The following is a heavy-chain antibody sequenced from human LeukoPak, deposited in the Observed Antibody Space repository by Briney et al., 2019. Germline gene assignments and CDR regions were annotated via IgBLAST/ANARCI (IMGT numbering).Heavy chain of an antibody. CDR1: GDSVSSNSAA. Sequence: SQTLSLTCAISGDSVSSNSAAWNWIRQSPSRGLEWLGRTYYRSKWYNDYEVSVKSRITINPDTSKNQFSLQLNSVTPEDTAVYYCARENSSSWYAVYYYYGMDVWGQGTTVTVSS. CDR2: TYYRSKWYN. J-gene: IGHJ6*02. D-gene: IGHD6-13*01. V-gene: IGHV6-1*01. CDR3: ARENSSSWYAVYYYYGMDV.